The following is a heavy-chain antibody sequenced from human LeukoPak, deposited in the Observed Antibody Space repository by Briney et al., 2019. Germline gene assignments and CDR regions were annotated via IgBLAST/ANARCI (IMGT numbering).Heavy chain of an antibody. CDR1: GFTFSTYG. Sequence: GRSLRLSCAASGFTFSTYGMHWVRQAPGKGLEWVAVIWYDGRNKYYADSVKGRFTISRDNSKNTLYLQMNSLRAEDTAVYYSARDGTYYYDSSGYYAEYFQHWGQGTLVTVSS. J-gene: IGHJ1*01. D-gene: IGHD3-22*01. V-gene: IGHV3-33*01. CDR2: IWYDGRNK. CDR3: ARDGTYYYDSSGYYAEYFQH.